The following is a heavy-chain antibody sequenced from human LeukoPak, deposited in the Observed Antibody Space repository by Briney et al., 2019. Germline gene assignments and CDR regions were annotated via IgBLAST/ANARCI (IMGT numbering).Heavy chain of an antibody. CDR2: IYYSGNT. Sequence: SATLSLTCTVSGGSISNKYWGWIRQPPGKGLEWIGSIYYSGNTYYNASLKSQVSISIDTSKNQFSLRLTSVTAADTAVYYCARQTGSGLFILPGGQGTLVTVSS. D-gene: IGHD3/OR15-3a*01. CDR3: ARQTGSGLFILP. V-gene: IGHV4-39*01. J-gene: IGHJ4*02. CDR1: GGSISNKY.